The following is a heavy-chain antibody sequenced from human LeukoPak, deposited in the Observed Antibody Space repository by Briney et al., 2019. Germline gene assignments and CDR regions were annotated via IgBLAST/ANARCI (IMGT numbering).Heavy chain of an antibody. D-gene: IGHD1-26*01. CDR1: GFTFSSYA. CDR3: ARVTGYSNRGGFDP. Sequence: GGSLRLSCAASGFTFSSYAMHWVRQAPGKGLEWVAVISYDGSNKYYADSVKGRFTISRDNSKNTLYLQMNSLTSEDTAVYYCARVTGYSNRGGFDPWGQGTLVTVSS. J-gene: IGHJ5*02. CDR2: ISYDGSNK. V-gene: IGHV3-30*04.